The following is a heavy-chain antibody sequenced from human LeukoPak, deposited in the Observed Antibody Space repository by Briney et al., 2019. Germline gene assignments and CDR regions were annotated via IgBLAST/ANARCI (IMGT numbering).Heavy chain of an antibody. Sequence: SGGSLRLSCAASGFTFSDYYMSWIRQAPGKGLEWVSYISSSGSTIYYADSVKGRFTISRDNAKNSLYLQMNSLRAEDTAVYYCAREGYDILTGYHKGVAFDIWGQGTMVTVSS. CDR2: ISSSGSTI. V-gene: IGHV3-11*01. CDR3: AREGYDILTGYHKGVAFDI. J-gene: IGHJ3*02. D-gene: IGHD3-9*01. CDR1: GFTFSDYY.